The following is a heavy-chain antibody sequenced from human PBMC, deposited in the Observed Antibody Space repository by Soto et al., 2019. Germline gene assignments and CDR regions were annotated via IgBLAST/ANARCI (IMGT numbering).Heavy chain of an antibody. Sequence: SETLSLTCTVSGGSVSSSSYYWGWVRQAPGKGLEWIGSVYDSGSTYYNPSLESRVTISVDKSKNQFSLKLMSLSAADTAVYYCGRLEGLATISYYFDYWGQGALVTVSS. CDR3: GRLEGLATISYYFDY. CDR1: GGSVSSSSYY. CDR2: VYDSGST. D-gene: IGHD3-9*01. V-gene: IGHV4-39*01. J-gene: IGHJ4*02.